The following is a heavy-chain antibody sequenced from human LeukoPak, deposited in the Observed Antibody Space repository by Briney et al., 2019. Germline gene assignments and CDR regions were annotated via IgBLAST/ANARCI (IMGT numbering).Heavy chain of an antibody. CDR2: IYTSGST. CDR3: AREGIAAAGTLPNDY. CDR1: GGSISSYY. V-gene: IGHV4-4*07. Sequence: PSETLSLTCTVSGGSISSYYWSWIRQPAGKGLEWIGRIYTSGSTNYNPSLKSRVTMSVDTSKNQFSLKLSSVTAADTAVYYCAREGIAAAGTLPNDYWGQGTLVTVSS. D-gene: IGHD6-13*01. J-gene: IGHJ4*02.